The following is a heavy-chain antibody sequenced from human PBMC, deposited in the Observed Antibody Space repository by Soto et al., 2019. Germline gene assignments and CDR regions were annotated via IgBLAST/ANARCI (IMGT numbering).Heavy chain of an antibody. Sequence: SLRLSCAASGFTFSSYGMHWVRQAPGKGLEWVAVISYDGSNKYYADSVKGRFTISRDNSKNTLYLQMNSLRAEDTAVYYCAKDPEDFSVDLSGYYYYGTVVSGPRPTVTVSS. CDR3: AKDPEDFSVDLSGYYYYGTVV. CDR2: ISYDGSNK. V-gene: IGHV3-30*18. D-gene: IGHD3-9*01. J-gene: IGHJ6*02. CDR1: GFTFSSYG.